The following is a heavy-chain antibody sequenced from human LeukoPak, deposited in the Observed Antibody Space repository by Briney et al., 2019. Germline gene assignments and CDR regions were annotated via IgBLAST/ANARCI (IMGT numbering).Heavy chain of an antibody. V-gene: IGHV3-48*04. Sequence: GGSLRLSCAASGFDFSIYSMNYIRQAPGKGLEWVSYIRTRSSLISYADSVRGRFTISRDDAKKSVFLQMHSLRVDDTAVYYCAREGSLGWGQGTMVPVSS. D-gene: IGHD3-10*01. J-gene: IGHJ3*01. CDR1: GFDFSIYS. CDR2: IRTRSSLI. CDR3: AREGSLG.